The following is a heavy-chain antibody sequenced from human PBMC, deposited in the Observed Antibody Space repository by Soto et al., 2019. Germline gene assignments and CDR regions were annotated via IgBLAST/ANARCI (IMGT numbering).Heavy chain of an antibody. D-gene: IGHD5-12*01. Sequence: ASETLSLTCTVSGGSISRYYWSWIRQPPGKGLEWIGYIFYSGLTNSNPSLKSRVTISVDTSKNQFSLKLRSVTAADTAVYYCARHSRYSGYDSENDYWGQGTLVTVSS. CDR3: ARHSRYSGYDSENDY. CDR2: IFYSGLT. CDR1: GGSISRYY. V-gene: IGHV4-59*08. J-gene: IGHJ4*02.